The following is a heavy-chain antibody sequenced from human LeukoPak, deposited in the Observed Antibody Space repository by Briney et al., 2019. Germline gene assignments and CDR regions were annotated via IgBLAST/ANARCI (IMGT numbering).Heavy chain of an antibody. V-gene: IGHV3-23*01. CDR3: AKDSHDSSGYYYLRFDP. Sequence: GGSLRLSCAASGFTFSSYAMSWVRQAPGKGLEWVSAISGSGGSTYYADPVKGRFTISRDNSKNTLYLQMNSLRAEDTAVYYCAKDSHDSSGYYYLRFDPWGQGTLVTVSS. D-gene: IGHD3-22*01. J-gene: IGHJ5*02. CDR1: GFTFSSYA. CDR2: ISGSGGST.